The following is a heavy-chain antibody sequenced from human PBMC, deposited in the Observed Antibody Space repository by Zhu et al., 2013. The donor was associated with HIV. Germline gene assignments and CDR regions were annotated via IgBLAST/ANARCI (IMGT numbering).Heavy chain of an antibody. CDR3: ARASIFGVIIMTMDV. CDR1: GYTFASYD. J-gene: IGHJ6*02. CDR2: MNPNSGNT. D-gene: IGHD3-3*01. V-gene: IGHV1-8*01. Sequence: QVQLVQSGTEVKRPGASVKVSCKASGYTFASYDIAWVRQATGEGLEWMGWMNPNSGNTGYAQKFQGRVTMTRNTSISTAYMELSSLRSEDTATYYCARASIFGVIIMTMDVWGQGTTVSVSS.